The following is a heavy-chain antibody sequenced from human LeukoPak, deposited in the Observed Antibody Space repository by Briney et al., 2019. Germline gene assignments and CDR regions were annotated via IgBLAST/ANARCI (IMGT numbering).Heavy chain of an antibody. V-gene: IGHV1-18*01. D-gene: IGHD4-17*01. CDR3: ARVIYGDYDLMDV. CDR2: VSAYNGNT. J-gene: IGHJ6*04. Sequence: ASVKVSCKASGYTFTSYGISWVRQAPGQGLEWMGWVSAYNGNTNYAQMLQGRVTMTTDTSTSTAYMELRSLRSDDTAVYYCARVIYGDYDLMDVWGKGTTVTVSS. CDR1: GYTFTSYG.